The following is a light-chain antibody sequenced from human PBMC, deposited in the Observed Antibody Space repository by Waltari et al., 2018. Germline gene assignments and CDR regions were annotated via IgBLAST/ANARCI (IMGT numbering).Light chain of an antibody. CDR3: SSYTSSTTLV. J-gene: IGLJ2*01. CDR2: DVS. Sequence: QPALTQPASVSGSPGQSITIPCAGTTTDIGYSNYVSCYQQHPGKAPKLTSYDVSKRPSGISDRFSGSKSGNTASLTISGLQAEDEADYYCSSYTSSTTLVFGGGTKLTVL. V-gene: IGLV2-14*03. CDR1: TTDIGYSNY.